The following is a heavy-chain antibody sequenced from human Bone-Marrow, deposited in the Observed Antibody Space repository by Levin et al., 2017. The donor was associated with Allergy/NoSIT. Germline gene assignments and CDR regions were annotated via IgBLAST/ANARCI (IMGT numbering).Heavy chain of an antibody. Sequence: LSLTCAASGFTFSSHWMSWVRQAPGKGLEWVANIKQDGSEKQYVDSVKGRFTISRDNAKNSLYLQMNSLRAEDTAVYYCARDGVAAADKCFDCWGQGTLVTVSS. J-gene: IGHJ4*02. D-gene: IGHD2-15*01. V-gene: IGHV3-7*01. CDR3: ARDGVAAADKCFDC. CDR1: GFTFSSHW. CDR2: IKQDGSEK.